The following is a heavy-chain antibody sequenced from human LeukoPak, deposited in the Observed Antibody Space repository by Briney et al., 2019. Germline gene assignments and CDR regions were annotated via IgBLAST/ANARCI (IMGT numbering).Heavy chain of an antibody. J-gene: IGHJ4*02. V-gene: IGHV3-48*01. Sequence: PGGSLRLSCAASGFTFSSYSMNWVRQAPGKGLEWVSYISSSSSTIYYADSVKGRFTISRDNYRNTLYLQMNSLRAEDTAVYYCAKGGSGIWFGELFWGQGTLVTVSS. CDR3: AKGGSGIWFGELF. CDR2: ISSSSSTI. CDR1: GFTFSSYS. D-gene: IGHD3-10*01.